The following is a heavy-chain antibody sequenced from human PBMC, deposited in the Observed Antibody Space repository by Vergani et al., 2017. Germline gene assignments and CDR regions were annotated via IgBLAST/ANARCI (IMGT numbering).Heavy chain of an antibody. CDR1: GFTFGSHA. D-gene: IGHD5-12*01. J-gene: IGHJ4*02. CDR3: TKRQRTGPTSGYDCLH. CDR2: ITGSGGTT. V-gene: IGHV3-23*04. Sequence: EEQLVESGGGLVQPGGSLRLSCAASGFTFGSHAMTWVRQSPGKGLEYVSSITGSGGTTFYADSVKGRFTISRDNSKNMVFLQMNSLRAEDTGLYYCTKRQRTGPTSGYDCLHWGQGTLVTVSS.